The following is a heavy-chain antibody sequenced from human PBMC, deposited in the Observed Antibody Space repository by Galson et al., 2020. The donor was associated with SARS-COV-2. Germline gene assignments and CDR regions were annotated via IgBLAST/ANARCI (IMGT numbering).Heavy chain of an antibody. CDR2: INPTCSST. V-gene: IGHV1-46*01. CDR1: GYTFTSYY. D-gene: IGHD3-3*01. CDR3: ARDGARSTDVWSYDFWSGYYTEDYYYGMDV. Sequence: APVKLSCKASGYTFTSYYMHWMRQAPGHGPAWMGIINPTCSSTSSAPNFQRSVTTTSDPSTSTDYMELSSLRSEDTAVYYCARDGARSTDVWSYDFWSGYYTEDYYYGMDVWGQGTTVTVSS. J-gene: IGHJ6*02.